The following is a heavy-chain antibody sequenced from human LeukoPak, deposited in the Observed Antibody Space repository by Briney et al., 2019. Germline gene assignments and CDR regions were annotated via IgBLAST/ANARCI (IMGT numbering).Heavy chain of an antibody. CDR3: ARGLAAAGALRIIDY. CDR1: GFTFSSYS. CDR2: ISSSSSTI. J-gene: IGHJ4*02. V-gene: IGHV3-48*04. Sequence: GGSLRLSCAASGFTFSSYSMNWVRQAPGKGLEWVSYISSSSSTIYYADSVKGRFTISRDNAKNSLYLQMNSLRAEDTAVYYCARGLAAAGALRIIDYWGQGTLVTVSS. D-gene: IGHD6-13*01.